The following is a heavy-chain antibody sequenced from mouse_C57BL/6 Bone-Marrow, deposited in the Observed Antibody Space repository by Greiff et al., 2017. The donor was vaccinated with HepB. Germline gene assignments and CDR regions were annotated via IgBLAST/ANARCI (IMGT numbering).Heavy chain of an antibody. CDR2: INPSSGYT. D-gene: IGHD1-1*01. J-gene: IGHJ2*01. V-gene: IGHV1-7*01. CDR1: GYTFTSYW. Sequence: QVQLQQSGAELAKPGASVKLSCKASGYTFTSYWMHWVKQRPGQGLEWIGYINPSSGYTKYNQKFKDKATLTADKSSSTAYMQLSSLTYEDSAVYYCAGPYYYCSSYLDYWGQGTTLTVSS. CDR3: AGPYYYCSSYLDY.